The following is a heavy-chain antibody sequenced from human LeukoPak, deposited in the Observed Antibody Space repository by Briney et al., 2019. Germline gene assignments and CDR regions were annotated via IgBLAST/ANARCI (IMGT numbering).Heavy chain of an antibody. J-gene: IGHJ4*02. CDR3: ATLEYFDY. Sequence: GGSLRLSCAASGFTFSSYGMHWVRQAPGKGLEWVAVISYDGGNKYYADSVKGRFTISRDNSKNTLYLQMNSLRAEDTAVYYCATLEYFDYWGQGTLVTVSS. V-gene: IGHV3-30*03. CDR2: ISYDGGNK. CDR1: GFTFSSYG.